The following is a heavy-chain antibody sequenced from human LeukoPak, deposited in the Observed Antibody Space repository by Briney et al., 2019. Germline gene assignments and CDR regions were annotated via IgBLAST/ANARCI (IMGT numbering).Heavy chain of an antibody. J-gene: IGHJ4*02. CDR1: GFTFSSYW. CDR2: IKSDGSST. V-gene: IGHV3-74*03. CDR3: ASLYCGGDCSY. D-gene: IGHD2-21*02. Sequence: GGSLRLSCAASGFTFSSYWMYWVPQAPGKGLVWVSRIKSDGSSTTYADSVKGRFTISRDNAKNTLYLQMNSLRAEDTAVYFCASLYCGGDCSYWGQGTLVTVSS.